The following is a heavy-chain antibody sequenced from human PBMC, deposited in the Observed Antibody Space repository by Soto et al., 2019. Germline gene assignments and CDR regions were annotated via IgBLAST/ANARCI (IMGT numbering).Heavy chain of an antibody. D-gene: IGHD3-3*01. V-gene: IGHV4-38-2*02. Sequence: QVQLQESGPGLVKPSETLSLTCAVSGYSISSGYYWGWIRQPPGKGLEWIGSIYTSGSTNYNPSLKSRVTMSVDTSKNQFSLKLSSVTAADTAVYYCAREKDTIFGVVSNWFDPWGQGTLVTVSS. CDR2: IYTSGST. CDR3: AREKDTIFGVVSNWFDP. J-gene: IGHJ5*02. CDR1: GYSISSGYY.